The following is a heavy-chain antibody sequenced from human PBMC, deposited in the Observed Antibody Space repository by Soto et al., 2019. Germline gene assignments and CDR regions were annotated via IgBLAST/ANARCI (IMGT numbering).Heavy chain of an antibody. Sequence: ASVKVSCKACGYTFTSYYMHWVRQAPGQGLEWMGIINPSGGSTSYAQKFQGRVTMTRDTSTSTVYMELSSLRSEDTAVYYCARDRDTMVRGASWGMDVWGQGTTVTVSS. CDR2: INPSGGST. J-gene: IGHJ6*02. V-gene: IGHV1-46*01. CDR1: GYTFTSYY. CDR3: ARDRDTMVRGASWGMDV. D-gene: IGHD3-10*01.